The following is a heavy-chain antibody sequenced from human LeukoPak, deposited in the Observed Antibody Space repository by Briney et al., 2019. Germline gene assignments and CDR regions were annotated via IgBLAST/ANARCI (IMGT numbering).Heavy chain of an antibody. Sequence: SETLTLTCTVSGGSISSSSYYWGWLRQPPGQGLEWVGSIYYSGSTYYNPSLKSRVTISVDTSKNQFSLKLSSLTAADTAVYYCARRYFDWSAGNWFDPWGQGTLVTVSS. V-gene: IGHV4-39*01. CDR2: IYYSGST. CDR1: GGSISSSSYY. J-gene: IGHJ5*02. D-gene: IGHD3-9*01. CDR3: ARRYFDWSAGNWFDP.